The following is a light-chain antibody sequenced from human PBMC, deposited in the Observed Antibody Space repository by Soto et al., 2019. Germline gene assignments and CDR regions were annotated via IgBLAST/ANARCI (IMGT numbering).Light chain of an antibody. V-gene: IGKV3-15*01. Sequence: EIVMTQSPATLSVSPGDGTTLSCRTSRSVSSNLAWYQQKPGQAPRLLIYGASTRATGIPARFSGSGSGTEFTLTISSPQSEDFAVYYCQQYNNWPPWTFGQGTKVEIK. CDR1: RSVSSN. CDR3: QQYNNWPPWT. J-gene: IGKJ1*01. CDR2: GAS.